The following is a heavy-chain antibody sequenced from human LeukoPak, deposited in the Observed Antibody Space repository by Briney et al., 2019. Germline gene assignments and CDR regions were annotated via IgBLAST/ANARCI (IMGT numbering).Heavy chain of an antibody. D-gene: IGHD2-2*02. CDR2: INPNSGGT. J-gene: IGHJ4*02. V-gene: IGHV1-2*02. CDR1: GYTFTGYY. Sequence: GASVKVSCKASGYTFTGYYMHWVRQAPGQGLEWMGWINPNSGGTNYAQKFQGRVTMTRDTSTSTVYMELSSLRSEDTAVYYCARDIKYCSSTSCYTGIDYWGQGTLVTVSS. CDR3: ARDIKYCSSTSCYTGIDY.